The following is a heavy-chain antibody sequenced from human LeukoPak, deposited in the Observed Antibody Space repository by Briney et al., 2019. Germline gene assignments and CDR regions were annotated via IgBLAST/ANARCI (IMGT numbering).Heavy chain of an antibody. CDR3: ASVRVTMVRGVHDNWFDL. V-gene: IGHV1-2*02. Sequence: ASVKVSCKASGYTFTGYYMHWVRQAPGQGLEWMGWINPNSGGTNYAQKFQGRVTMTRDTSISTAYMELSRLRSDDTAVDYCASVRVTMVRGVHDNWFDLWGQGTLVTVSS. J-gene: IGHJ5*02. D-gene: IGHD3-10*01. CDR1: GYTFTGYY. CDR2: INPNSGGT.